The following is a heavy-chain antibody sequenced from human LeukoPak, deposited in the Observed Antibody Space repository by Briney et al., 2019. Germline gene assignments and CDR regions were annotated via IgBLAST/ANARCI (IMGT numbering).Heavy chain of an antibody. Sequence: ASVKVSCKASGYTFTSYAMHWVRQAPGQRLEWMGWINAGNGNTKYSQKFQGRVTITRDTSASTAYMELSSLRSEDTAVYYCARDLRPNSGSYYRFDPWGQGTLVTVSS. D-gene: IGHD1-26*01. CDR2: INAGNGNT. CDR3: ARDLRPNSGSYYRFDP. J-gene: IGHJ5*02. CDR1: GYTFTSYA. V-gene: IGHV1-3*01.